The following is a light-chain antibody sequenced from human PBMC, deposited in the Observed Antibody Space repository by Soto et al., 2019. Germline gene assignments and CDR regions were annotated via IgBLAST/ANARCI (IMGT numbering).Light chain of an antibody. J-gene: IGKJ5*01. CDR3: QQYGSSPLIT. CDR2: GAS. V-gene: IGKV3-20*01. CDR1: QYINSTY. Sequence: IVLTQSQATLSLSPGARATLSWLANQYINSTYLAWYQQKRGQAPRLLIYGASTRATGIPDRFSGSGSGTDFTLTISRLEPEDFAVYHCQQYGSSPLITFGQGTRLEI.